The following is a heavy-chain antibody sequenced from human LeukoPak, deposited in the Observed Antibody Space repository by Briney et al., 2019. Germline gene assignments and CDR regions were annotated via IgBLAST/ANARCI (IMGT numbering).Heavy chain of an antibody. Sequence: SVKVSCKASGGTFSSYAISWVRQAPGQGLEWMGGIIPIFGTANYAQKFQGRVTITADESTSTAYMELSSLRSEDTAVYYCARVVPAANDYYYYGMDVWGQGTTVTVSS. V-gene: IGHV1-69*13. D-gene: IGHD2-2*01. CDR2: IIPIFGTA. CDR3: ARVVPAANDYYYYGMDV. CDR1: GGTFSSYA. J-gene: IGHJ6*02.